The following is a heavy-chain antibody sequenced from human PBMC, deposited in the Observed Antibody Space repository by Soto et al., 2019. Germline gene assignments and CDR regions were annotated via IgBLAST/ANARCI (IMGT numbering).Heavy chain of an antibody. J-gene: IGHJ4*02. Sequence: QVQLVQSGAEVKKPGASVKVSCKASGYTFTGYYMHWVRQAPGQGLEWMGWINPNSGGTNYAQKFQGWVTMTRDTSISTAYMELSRLRSDDTAAYYCARLKWEPHGGWEEVFDYWGQGTLVTVSS. CDR2: INPNSGGT. V-gene: IGHV1-2*04. CDR3: ARLKWEPHGGWEEVFDY. CDR1: GYTFTGYY. D-gene: IGHD1-26*01.